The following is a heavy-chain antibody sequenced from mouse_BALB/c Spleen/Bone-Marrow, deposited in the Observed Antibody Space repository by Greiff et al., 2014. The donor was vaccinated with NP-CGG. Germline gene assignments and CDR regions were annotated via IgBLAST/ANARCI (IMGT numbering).Heavy chain of an antibody. CDR3: ARYATATYWFAY. J-gene: IGHJ3*01. Sequence: VQLQQSGAELVKPGASVKLSCKASGYTFTSYWMHWVKQRPGQGLEWIGEINPSNGRTNYNEKFKSKATLTVDKSSSTAYMQLSSLTSEDSAVYYGARYATATYWFAYWGQGTLGTVSA. CDR2: INPSNGRT. V-gene: IGHV1S81*02. CDR1: GYTFTSYW. D-gene: IGHD1-2*01.